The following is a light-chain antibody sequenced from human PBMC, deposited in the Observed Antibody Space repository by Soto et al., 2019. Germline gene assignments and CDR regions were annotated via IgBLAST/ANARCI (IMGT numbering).Light chain of an antibody. CDR3: SSYTSSSTLDYV. V-gene: IGLV1-44*01. CDR2: ANN. CDR1: RSNIGSNT. J-gene: IGLJ1*01. Sequence: QSVLIQSPSASGTPGQRVTISCSGSRSNIGSNTVNWYQQVPGTAPRLLIYANNQRPSGVPDRFSGSKSGTSASLAIGGLQAEDEADYYCSSYTSSSTLDYVFGTGTKLTVL.